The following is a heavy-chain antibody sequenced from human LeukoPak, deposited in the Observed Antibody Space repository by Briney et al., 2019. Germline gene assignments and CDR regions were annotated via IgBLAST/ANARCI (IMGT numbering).Heavy chain of an antibody. CDR1: GYTFTVYY. J-gene: IGHJ3*02. V-gene: IGHV1-2*02. Sequence: GASVKVSCKASGYTFTVYYMHWVRQAPGQGGEWMGWINPNSGGTNYTQKFQGRVTITRETAISTAYMELSRLRSDDPAVYYCARDPREQLFAFDIWGQGTMVTVSS. CDR3: ARDPREQLFAFDI. D-gene: IGHD3-10*01. CDR2: INPNSGGT.